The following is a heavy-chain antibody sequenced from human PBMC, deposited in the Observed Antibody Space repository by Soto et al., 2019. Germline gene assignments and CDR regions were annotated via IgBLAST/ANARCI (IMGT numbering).Heavy chain of an antibody. J-gene: IGHJ6*02. Sequence: PGGSLRLSCAASGFTFSSYAMHWVRQAPGKGLEWVAVISYDGSNKYYADSVKGRFTISRDNSKNTLYLQMNSLRAEDTAVYYCASTPAAINYYYYGMDVWGQGTTVTVSS. D-gene: IGHD2-2*01. CDR3: ASTPAAINYYYYGMDV. CDR1: GFTFSSYA. V-gene: IGHV3-30-3*01. CDR2: ISYDGSNK.